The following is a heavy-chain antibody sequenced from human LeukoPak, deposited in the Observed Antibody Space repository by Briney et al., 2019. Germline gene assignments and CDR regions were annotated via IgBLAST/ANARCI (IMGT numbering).Heavy chain of an antibody. J-gene: IGHJ4*02. CDR2: IYGGGST. D-gene: IGHD6-19*01. V-gene: IGHV3-53*01. CDR3: ASWPVGWYGEDS. CDR1: GLSVSSNF. Sequence: GGSLRLSCAATGLSVSSNFMSWVRQAPGKGLGWVSVIYGGGSTYYADSVKGRFTISRDTPKNTLYLQMNSLRVEDTAVYYCASWPVGWYGEDSWGQGTLVTVSS.